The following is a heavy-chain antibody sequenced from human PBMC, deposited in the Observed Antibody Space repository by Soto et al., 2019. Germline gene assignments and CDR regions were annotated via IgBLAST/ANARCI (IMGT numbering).Heavy chain of an antibody. CDR3: ARVSGSGWYRRGDYYCYGMDV. J-gene: IGHJ6*02. Sequence: QVQLVESGGGVVQPGRSLRLSCAASGFTFSSYAMHWVRQAPGKGLEWVAVISYDGSNKYYADSVKGRFTISRDNSKNPLYLKMSSRRAEDTAVYYCARVSGSGWYRRGDYYCYGMDVWGQGTTVTVSS. CDR1: GFTFSSYA. CDR2: ISYDGSNK. V-gene: IGHV3-30-3*01. D-gene: IGHD6-19*01.